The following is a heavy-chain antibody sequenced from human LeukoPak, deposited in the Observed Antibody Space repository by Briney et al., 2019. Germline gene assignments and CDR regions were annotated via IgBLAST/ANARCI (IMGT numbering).Heavy chain of an antibody. V-gene: IGHV3-30*18. CDR2: ISYDGSNK. J-gene: IGHJ6*02. D-gene: IGHD6-13*01. CDR1: GFTFSSYG. Sequence: GGSLRLSCAASGFTFSSYGMHWVRQAPGKGLEWVAVISYDGSNKYYADSVKGRFTISRDNSKNTLYLQMNSLRAEDTAVYYCAKDPGSSWYYYYGMDVWGQGTTVTVSS. CDR3: AKDPGSSWYYYYGMDV.